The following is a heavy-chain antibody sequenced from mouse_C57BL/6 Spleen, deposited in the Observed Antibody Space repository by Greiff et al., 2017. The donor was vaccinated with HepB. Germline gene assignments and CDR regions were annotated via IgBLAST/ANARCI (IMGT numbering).Heavy chain of an antibody. V-gene: IGHV1-5*01. CDR1: GYTFTSYW. D-gene: IGHD1-1*01. CDR3: TRRDGSSYSWYFDV. CDR2: IYPGNSDT. J-gene: IGHJ1*03. Sequence: EVKLVESGTVLARPGASVKMSCKTSGYTFTSYWMHWVKQRPGQGLEWIGAIYPGNSDTSYNQKFKGKAKLTAVTSASTAYMELSSLTNEDSAVYYCTRRDGSSYSWYFDVWGTGTTVTVSS.